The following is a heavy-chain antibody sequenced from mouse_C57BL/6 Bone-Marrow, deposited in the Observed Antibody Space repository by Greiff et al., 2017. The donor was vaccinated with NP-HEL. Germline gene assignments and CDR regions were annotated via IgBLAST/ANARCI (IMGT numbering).Heavy chain of an antibody. CDR2: ISSGGSYT. V-gene: IGHV5-6*01. D-gene: IGHD2-1*01. CDR3: ARHDGNDWFAY. J-gene: IGHJ3*01. CDR1: GFTFSSYG. Sequence: EVKLMESGGDLVKPGGSLKLSCAASGFTFSSYGMSWVRQTPDKRLEWVATISSGGSYTYYPDSVKGRFTISRDNAKNTLYLQMSSLKSEDTAMYYCARHDGNDWFAYWGQGTLVTVSA.